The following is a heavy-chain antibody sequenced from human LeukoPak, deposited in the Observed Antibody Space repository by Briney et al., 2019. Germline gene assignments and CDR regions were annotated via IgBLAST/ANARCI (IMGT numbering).Heavy chain of an antibody. CDR3: AKDRDRGLDY. CDR2: ITWDGDST. D-gene: IGHD3-16*02. J-gene: IGHJ4*02. V-gene: IGHV3-43*01. Sequence: PGGSLRLSCAASGFTFDYYTMHWVRQAPGKGLEWVSLITWDGDSTFYADSVKGRFTISRDNSKNSLYLQMNSLITEDTALYYCAKDRDRGLDYWGRGTLVTVSS. CDR1: GFTFDYYT.